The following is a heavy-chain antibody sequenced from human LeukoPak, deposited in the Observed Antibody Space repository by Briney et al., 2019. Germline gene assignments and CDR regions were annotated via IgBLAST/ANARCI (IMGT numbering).Heavy chain of an antibody. CDR1: GCTFSSYA. CDR3: ARETYYSSGNVYNRIDY. Sequence: ASVKVSCKASGCTFSSYAISWVRQAPGQGLEWMGGIIPIFGTANYAQKFQGRVTITADESTSTAYMELSSLRSEDTAVYYCARETYYSSGNVYNRIDYWGQGTLVTVSS. CDR2: IIPIFGTA. J-gene: IGHJ4*02. D-gene: IGHD3-10*01. V-gene: IGHV1-69*01.